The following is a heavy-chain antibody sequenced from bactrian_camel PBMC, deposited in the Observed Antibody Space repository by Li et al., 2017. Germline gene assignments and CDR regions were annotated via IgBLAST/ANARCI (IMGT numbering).Heavy chain of an antibody. D-gene: IGHD1*01. J-gene: IGHJ4*01. CDR2: LDPNGST. V-gene: IGHV3S53*01. CDR3: AADRQLSACLTSKFGY. Sequence: HVQLVESGGDLVQAGGSLRLSCAVSGRMYPTYCMGWYRHRSGKEREGVAALDPNGSTNYADSVKGRFTISSDNARNTLYLQMNNLTPGDSAMYYCAADRQLSACLTSKFGYWGQGTQVTVS. CDR1: GRMYPTYC.